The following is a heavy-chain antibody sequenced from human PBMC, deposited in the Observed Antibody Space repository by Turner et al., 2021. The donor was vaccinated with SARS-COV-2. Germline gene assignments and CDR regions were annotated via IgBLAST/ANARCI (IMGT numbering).Heavy chain of an antibody. Sequence: EVQLVESGGGLVQPGGSLRLSCAASGFTFSSYFMNWVREAPGKGLEWVSYISSSSSTIYYADAVKGRFTISRENAKNSLYLQMNSLRDEDTAVYYCARADYGGNNYYYGMDVWGQGTTVTVSS. J-gene: IGHJ6*02. D-gene: IGHD4-17*01. CDR1: GFTFSSYF. CDR3: ARADYGGNNYYYGMDV. V-gene: IGHV3-48*02. CDR2: ISSSSSTI.